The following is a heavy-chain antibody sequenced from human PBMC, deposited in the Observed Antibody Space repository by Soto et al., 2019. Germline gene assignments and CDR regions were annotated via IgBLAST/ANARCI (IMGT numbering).Heavy chain of an antibody. CDR1: VFTFSTYA. J-gene: IGHJ4*02. D-gene: IGHD3-22*01. Sequence: EVQLLEYGGGLVEHGGALRLSCAASVFTFSTYAMTWVRKTPGKGLEWVSGISGSGGDTSYADSVKGRFTISRDNSINPLYLQMHRLRAEDMAVYFCAKSRMNYDDAFENWGQGTLVTVS. CDR2: ISGSGGDT. CDR3: AKSRMNYDDAFEN. V-gene: IGHV3-23*01.